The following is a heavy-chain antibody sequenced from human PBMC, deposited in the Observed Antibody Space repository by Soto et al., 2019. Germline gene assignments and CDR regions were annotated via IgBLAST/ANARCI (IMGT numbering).Heavy chain of an antibody. CDR2: IYPGDSDS. CDR1: GYSFTSYW. V-gene: IGHV5-51*01. J-gene: IGHJ6*02. D-gene: IGHD3-10*01. CDR3: ARPRSGSYRLDYYGMDV. Sequence: PGESLKISCKGSGYSFTSYWIAWVRQMPGKGLEWMGIIYPGDSDSRYSPSFQGQVTISADKSISTAYLQWSSLKASDTAMYNCARPRSGSYRLDYYGMDVWGQGTTVTVS.